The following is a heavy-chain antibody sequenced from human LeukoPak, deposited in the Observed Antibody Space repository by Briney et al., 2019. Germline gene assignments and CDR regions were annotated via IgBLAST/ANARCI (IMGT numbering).Heavy chain of an antibody. CDR2: MNPNSGNT. CDR1: GYTFTSYD. CDR3: AREGNRSSDSSASYPLDY. V-gene: IGHV1-8*01. J-gene: IGHJ4*02. D-gene: IGHD1-26*01. Sequence: ASVKVSCKASGYTFTSYDINWVRQATGQGLEWMGWMNPNSGNTGCAQKFQGRVTITRNSSISTAYMELSSLRSEDTAVYYCAREGNRSSDSSASYPLDYWGQGTLVTVSS.